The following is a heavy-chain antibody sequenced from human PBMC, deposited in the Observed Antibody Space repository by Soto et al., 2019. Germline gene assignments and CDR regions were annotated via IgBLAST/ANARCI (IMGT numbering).Heavy chain of an antibody. V-gene: IGHV3-15*07. J-gene: IGHJ1*01. Sequence: GGSLRLSCVASGFTFTNAWLNWVRQAPGKGLEWVGRIRSQSDGGTIDYAAPVKGRFTISRDDSKNTLSLQMNSLKTEDTAVYYCSTDDPPRSVKGFQHWGHGTLVTVPQ. D-gene: IGHD6-19*01. CDR2: IRSQSDGGTI. CDR3: STDDPPRSVKGFQH. CDR1: GFTFTNAW.